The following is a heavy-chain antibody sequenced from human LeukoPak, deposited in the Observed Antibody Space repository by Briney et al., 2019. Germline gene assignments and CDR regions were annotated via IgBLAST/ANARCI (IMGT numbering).Heavy chain of an antibody. D-gene: IGHD6-6*01. J-gene: IGHJ4*02. CDR1: GGSISSLY. V-gene: IGHV4-59*08. CDR3: ARHRAYSSSSPFDY. Sequence: SETLSLTCSVSGGSISSLYWSWIRQPPGKGLEWIGYIYYTGSTNYNPSLKSRVTMFVDMSKNQFSLRLSSVTAADTAVYYCARHRAYSSSSPFDYRGQGTLVTVSS. CDR2: IYYTGST.